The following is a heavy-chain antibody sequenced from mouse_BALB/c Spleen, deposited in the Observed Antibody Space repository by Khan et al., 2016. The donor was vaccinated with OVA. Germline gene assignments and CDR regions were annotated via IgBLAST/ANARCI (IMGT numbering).Heavy chain of an antibody. V-gene: IGHV1-9*01. CDR2: ILPGRGNN. CDR1: GYTFSSYW. Sequence: QVQLKESGAELMKPGASVKISCKATGYTFSSYWIEWVKQRPGHGLEWIGEILPGRGNNNFNEQFKGKATITADTSSNIDYMHLSSLTSEDSAVQYCTRGAKTTCGMDQWGQGTSVTGSS. CDR3: TRGAKTTCGMDQ. D-gene: IGHD3-1*01. J-gene: IGHJ4*01.